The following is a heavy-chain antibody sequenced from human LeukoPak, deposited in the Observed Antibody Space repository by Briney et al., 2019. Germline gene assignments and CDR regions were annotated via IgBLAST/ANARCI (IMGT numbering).Heavy chain of an antibody. CDR3: ARSSGWPDY. D-gene: IGHD6-19*01. V-gene: IGHV4-34*01. CDR1: GGSFSGYY. CDR2: INHSGST. Sequence: SETLSLTCAVYGGSFSGYYWSWIRQPPGKGLEWIGEINHSGSTNYNPSLKSRATISVDTSKNQFSLKLSSVTAADTAVYYCARSSGWPDYWGQGTLVTVSS. J-gene: IGHJ4*02.